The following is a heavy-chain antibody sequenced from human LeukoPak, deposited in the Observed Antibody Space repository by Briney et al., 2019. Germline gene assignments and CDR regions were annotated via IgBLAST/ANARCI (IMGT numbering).Heavy chain of an antibody. D-gene: IGHD5-24*01. CDR2: ISYDGSNK. J-gene: IGHJ4*02. V-gene: IGHV3-30*18. CDR3: AKVAIRDGYNGAFDY. CDR1: GFTFSSYG. Sequence: GGSLRLSCAASGFTFSSYGMHWVRQAPGKGLEWVAVISYDGSNKYYADSVKGRFTISRDNSKNMLYLQMNSLRAEDTAVYYCAKVAIRDGYNGAFDYWGQGTLVTVSS.